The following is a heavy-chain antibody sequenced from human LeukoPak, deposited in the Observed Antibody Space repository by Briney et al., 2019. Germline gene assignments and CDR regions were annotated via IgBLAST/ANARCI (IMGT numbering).Heavy chain of an antibody. CDR2: IIPILGIA. CDR1: GGTFSSYT. Sequence: GASVKVSCESSGGTFSSYTISWGRQAPGQGLGWVGRIIPILGIANYAQKFQGRVTITADKTTRTAYMELSSLRSEDTAVYYFARENYGMDVWGQGTTVTVSS. V-gene: IGHV1-69*04. CDR3: ARENYGMDV. J-gene: IGHJ6*02.